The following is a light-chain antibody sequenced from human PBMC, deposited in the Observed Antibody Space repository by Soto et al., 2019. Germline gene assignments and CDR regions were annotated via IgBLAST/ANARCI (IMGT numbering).Light chain of an antibody. CDR1: QSVNYY. CDR2: EAS. J-gene: IGKJ1*01. V-gene: IGKV3-11*01. Sequence: EIVLTQSPATLSLSPGERATLSCRASQSVNYYLAWYQQKPGQAPRLLIYEASNRATGIPARFSASGSGTDFTLTISSLEPEDFAVYYCQQYNSWLWTFGQGTKVEIK. CDR3: QQYNSWLWT.